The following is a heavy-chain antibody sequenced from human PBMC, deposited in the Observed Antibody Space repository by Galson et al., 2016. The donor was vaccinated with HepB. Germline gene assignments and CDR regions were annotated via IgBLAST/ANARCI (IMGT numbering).Heavy chain of an antibody. J-gene: IGHJ2*01. D-gene: IGHD4-17*01. V-gene: IGHV3-23*01. Sequence: SLRLSCAASGFTFSSYAMTWVRQAPGKGLDWVSTISGSGGETHYADSVKGRFTFSRDNSKNTMYVQMTSLRAEDTAVYYCASGTTVTTSNSFGYFDLWGRGTLVTVSS. CDR1: GFTFSSYA. CDR3: ASGTTVTTSNSFGYFDL. CDR2: ISGSGGET.